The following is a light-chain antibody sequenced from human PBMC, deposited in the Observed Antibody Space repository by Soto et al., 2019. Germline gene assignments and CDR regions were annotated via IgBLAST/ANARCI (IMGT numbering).Light chain of an antibody. CDR1: QGISSY. Sequence: DIQLTQSPSFLSSSVGDRVTLTCRASQGISSYLAWYQQKPGKAPKLLIYAASTLQSRVPSGCSGSGSGTEVTLTISSPHPEVFATYYCQQLNTYTITFGQGTRLEIK. CDR2: AAS. CDR3: QQLNTYTIT. J-gene: IGKJ5*01. V-gene: IGKV1-9*01.